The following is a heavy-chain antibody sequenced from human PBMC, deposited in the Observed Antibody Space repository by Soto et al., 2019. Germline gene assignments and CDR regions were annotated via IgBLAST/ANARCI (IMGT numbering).Heavy chain of an antibody. D-gene: IGHD5-18*01. J-gene: IGHJ3*02. CDR2: ISAYNGNT. V-gene: IGHV1-18*01. CDR3: ARVPWIQLWLGSGAFDI. CDR1: GYTFTSYG. Sequence: GASVKVSCKASGYTFTSYGISWVRQAPGQGLEWMEWISAYNGNTNYAQKLQGRVTMTTDTSTSTAYMELRSLRSDDTAVYYCARVPWIQLWLGSGAFDIWGQGTMVTVSS.